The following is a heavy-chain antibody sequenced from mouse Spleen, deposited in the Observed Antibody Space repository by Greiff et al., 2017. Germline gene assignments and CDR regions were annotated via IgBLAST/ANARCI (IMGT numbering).Heavy chain of an antibody. J-gene: IGHJ3*01. CDR1: GFTFSSYA. D-gene: IGHD4-1*02. CDR2: ISDGGSYT. Sequence: EVQGVESGGGLVKPGGSLKLSCAASGFTFSSYAMSWVRQTPEKRLEWVATISDGGSYTYYPDNVKGRFTISRDNAKNNLYLQMSHLKSEDTAMYYCARDLGQLGPFAYWGQGTLVTVSA. CDR3: ARDLGQLGPFAY. V-gene: IGHV5-4*01.